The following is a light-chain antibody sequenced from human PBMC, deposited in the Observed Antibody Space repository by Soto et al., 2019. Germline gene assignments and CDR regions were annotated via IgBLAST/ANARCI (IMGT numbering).Light chain of an antibody. V-gene: IGLV2-23*01. CDR2: EAI. CDR1: SSDVGAYTS. J-gene: IGLJ1*01. Sequence: QSALTQPASVSGSPGQSITISCSGTSSDVGAYTSVSWYQQHPGKAPKLMIYEAIKRPSGVSNRFSGSISGTTASLTISGLQADDEADYYCCSYVGATTYVFGSGTKLTVL. CDR3: CSYVGATTYV.